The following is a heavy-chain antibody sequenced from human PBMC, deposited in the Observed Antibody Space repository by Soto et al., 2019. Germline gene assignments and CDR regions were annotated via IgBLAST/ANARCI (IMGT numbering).Heavy chain of an antibody. CDR2: INPSGGNT. V-gene: IGHV1-46*01. Sequence: AASVKVSCKASGYTFTHNYIHWVRRAPGQGLDWMGTINPSGGNTNYAQKFQGRVTMTRDTSTSTVYMELSSLTSEDTAVYYCARDHSIASSGAWWLDPWGQGTLVTVSS. D-gene: IGHD6-13*01. CDR3: ARDHSIASSGAWWLDP. CDR1: GYTFTHNY. J-gene: IGHJ5*02.